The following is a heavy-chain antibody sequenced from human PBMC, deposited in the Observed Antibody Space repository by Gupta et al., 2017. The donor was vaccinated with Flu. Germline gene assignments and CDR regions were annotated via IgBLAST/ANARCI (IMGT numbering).Heavy chain of an antibody. CDR3: VRGGSPRTDYFDY. D-gene: IGHD1-26*01. Sequence: EVQLVESVGGLVQPGGYLRLSGSAPGFTFSSYAMHWVRQAPGKGLEYVSAISSNGGSTYYADSVKGRFTISRDNSKNTLYLQMSSLRAEDTAVYYCVRGGSPRTDYFDYWGQGTLVTVSS. J-gene: IGHJ4*02. CDR2: ISSNGGST. CDR1: GFTFSSYA. V-gene: IGHV3-64D*06.